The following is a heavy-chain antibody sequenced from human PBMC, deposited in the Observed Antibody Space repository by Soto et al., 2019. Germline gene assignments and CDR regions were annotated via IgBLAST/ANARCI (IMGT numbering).Heavy chain of an antibody. V-gene: IGHV3-9*01. CDR3: VKDIHEQWLVSHFEY. CDR1: GFTFDSYA. Sequence: EVQLVESGGGLVQPGRSLRLSCVASGFTFDSYAMHWVRQAPGKGLEWVSGISWNSGSIGYEDSVKGRFTISRDNAQNSLYLEMNSLRVEDTAFYYCVKDIHEQWLVSHFEYWGQGARVTVSS. D-gene: IGHD6-19*01. CDR2: ISWNSGSI. J-gene: IGHJ4*02.